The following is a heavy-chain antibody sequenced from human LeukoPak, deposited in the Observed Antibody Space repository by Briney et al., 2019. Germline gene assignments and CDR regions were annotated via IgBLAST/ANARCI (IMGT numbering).Heavy chain of an antibody. CDR1: GFTFDDYG. D-gene: IGHD2-2*02. CDR3: ARRDIVVVPAAIIGAFDI. J-gene: IGHJ3*02. V-gene: IGHV3-20*04. Sequence: GGSLRLSCAASGFTFDDYGMSWVRQAPGKGLEWVSGINWNGGSTGYADSVKGRLTISRDNAKNSLYLQMNSLRAEDTALYYCARRDIVVVPAAIIGAFDIWGQGTMVTVSS. CDR2: INWNGGST.